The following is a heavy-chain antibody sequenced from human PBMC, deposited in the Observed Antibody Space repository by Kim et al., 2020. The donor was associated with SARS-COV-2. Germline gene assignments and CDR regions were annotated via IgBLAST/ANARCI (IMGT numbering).Heavy chain of an antibody. CDR2: IKQDGSEK. D-gene: IGHD5-18*01. V-gene: IGHV3-7*03. Sequence: GGSLRLSCAASGFTFSSYWMSWVRQAPGKGLEWVANIKQDGSEKYYVDSVKGRFTISRDNAKNSLYLQMNSLRAEDTAVYYCARDDRGYSYGYYYYYGMDVWGQGTTVTVSS. CDR1: GFTFSSYW. J-gene: IGHJ6*02. CDR3: ARDDRGYSYGYYYYYGMDV.